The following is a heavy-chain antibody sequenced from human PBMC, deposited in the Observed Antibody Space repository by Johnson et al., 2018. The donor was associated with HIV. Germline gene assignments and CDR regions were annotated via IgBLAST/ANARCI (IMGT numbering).Heavy chain of an antibody. J-gene: IGHJ3*02. D-gene: IGHD3-22*01. CDR1: GFTFDDYG. CDR2: IDWNGGRQ. V-gene: IGHV3-20*04. CDR3: ARQHNYDTSGQGGVLDI. Sequence: VRLVESGGGVVRPGGSLGLSCAASGFTFDDYGMSWVRQAPGKGLEWVSGIDWNGGRQGYVDSVKGRFTISRDNAKNSLYLEMNSLRAEATALYYCARQHNYDTSGQGGVLDIWGQGTMVTVSS.